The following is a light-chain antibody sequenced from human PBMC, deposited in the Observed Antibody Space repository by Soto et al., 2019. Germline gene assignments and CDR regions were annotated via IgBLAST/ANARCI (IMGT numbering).Light chain of an antibody. CDR2: DAS. Sequence: GDRVTITCRASQSISTWLAWYQHKAGEAPKLLIFDASSLQSGVPSRFSGSGSGTDFTLTISGLQSDDFATYFCQHYNTNSWTFGQGTKVDIK. CDR3: QHYNTNSWT. J-gene: IGKJ1*01. CDR1: QSISTW. V-gene: IGKV1-5*01.